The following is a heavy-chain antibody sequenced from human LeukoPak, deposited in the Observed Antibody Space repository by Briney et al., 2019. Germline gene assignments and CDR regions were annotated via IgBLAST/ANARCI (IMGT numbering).Heavy chain of an antibody. CDR2: ISGSGDSA. CDR3: VKDSLMIVPTITRHDAFDI. CDR1: GFIFSSYA. V-gene: IGHV3-23*01. J-gene: IGHJ3*02. D-gene: IGHD3-22*01. Sequence: PGGSLRLSCAASGFIFSSYAMSWVRQAPGKGPEWVAAISGSGDSAHYADSVRGHHADSVKGRFTISRDNSKNTLYLQIDSLTAEDTAVYYCVKDSLMIVPTITRHDAFDIWGQGTMVTVSS.